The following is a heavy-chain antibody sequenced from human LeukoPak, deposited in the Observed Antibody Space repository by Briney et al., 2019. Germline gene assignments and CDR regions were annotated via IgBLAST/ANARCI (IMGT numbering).Heavy chain of an antibody. D-gene: IGHD3-10*01. V-gene: IGHV4-61*01. CDR1: GGSVSSGSYY. CDR3: ARGSDYYGSGSYVDY. Sequence: PSETLSLTCTVSGGSVSSGSYYWSWIRQPPGKGLEWIGYIYYSGSTNYNPSLKSRVTISVDTSKNQFSLKLSSVTAADTAVYYCARGSDYYGSGSYVDYWGQGTLVTVSS. J-gene: IGHJ4*02. CDR2: IYYSGST.